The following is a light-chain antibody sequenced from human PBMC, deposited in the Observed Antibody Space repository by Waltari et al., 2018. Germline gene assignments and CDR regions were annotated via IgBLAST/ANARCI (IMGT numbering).Light chain of an antibody. CDR1: QSISTL. V-gene: IGKV1-5*03. J-gene: IGKJ4*01. CDR2: KAS. CDR3: QQYNTYPRT. Sequence: DIQMTQSPSTLSAPVGDRVTITCRASQSISTLLAWYQQKPGKAPKLLIYKASSLESGVPSTFSGSGSGTEFTLTISSLQPDDFATYYCQQYNTYPRTFGGGTKVEIK.